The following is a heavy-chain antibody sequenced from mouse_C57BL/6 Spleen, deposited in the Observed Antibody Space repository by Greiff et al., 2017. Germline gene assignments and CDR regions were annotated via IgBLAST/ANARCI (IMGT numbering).Heavy chain of an antibody. Sequence: QVQLQQSGAELVRPGASVTLSCKASGYTFTDYEMHWVKQTPVHGLEWIGAIDPETGGTAYNQKFKGKAILAADKSSSTAYMELRSLTSEDAAVYYCTRGGVIWWGQGTTLTVSS. D-gene: IGHD2-13*01. V-gene: IGHV1-15*01. CDR3: TRGGVIW. CDR1: GYTFTDYE. CDR2: IDPETGGT. J-gene: IGHJ2*01.